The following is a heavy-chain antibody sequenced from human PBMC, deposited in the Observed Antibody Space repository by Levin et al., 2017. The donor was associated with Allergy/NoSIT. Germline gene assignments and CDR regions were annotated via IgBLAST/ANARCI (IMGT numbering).Heavy chain of an antibody. V-gene: IGHV3-7*01. D-gene: IGHD2-2*01. CDR3: ATATARAYALNSVDS. CDR1: GFNFDNFW. J-gene: IGHJ5*01. CDR2: IRQDGSER. Sequence: GESLKISCVASGFNFDNFWMSWVRQAPGKGLEWVANIRQDGSERYHQDSVKGRFTISRDNAKKSLYLEMTFLSPQDTAMYYCATATARAYALNSVDSWGQGTLVTVPS.